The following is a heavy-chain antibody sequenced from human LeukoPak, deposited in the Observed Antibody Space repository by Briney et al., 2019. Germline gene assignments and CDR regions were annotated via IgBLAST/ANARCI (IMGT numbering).Heavy chain of an antibody. Sequence: GGCLRLSCAASGFTFSSYAMNWVRQTPGKGLEWVSGVRGSGGSTYYADSVQGRFTISRDNSNNTLFLQMNSLRAEDTAVYYCAEAGHTSGYFLDYWGQGALVTVSS. CDR2: VRGSGGST. V-gene: IGHV3-23*01. J-gene: IGHJ4*02. CDR1: GFTFSSYA. D-gene: IGHD3-22*01. CDR3: AEAGHTSGYFLDY.